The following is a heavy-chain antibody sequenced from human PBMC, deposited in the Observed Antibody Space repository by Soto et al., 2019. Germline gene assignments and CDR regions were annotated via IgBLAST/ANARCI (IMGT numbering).Heavy chain of an antibody. D-gene: IGHD3-3*01. CDR3: AHRVLRTVFGLVTTTAIYFDF. V-gene: IGHV2-5*02. J-gene: IGHJ4*02. Sequence: QITLNESGPTRVKPRQTLTLTCTFSGFSLTTSGVGVGWIRQSPGKAPEWLALIYWDDDKRYSPSLKSRLTITKDTSKIQVVLTMADLDPADTATYYCAHRVLRTVFGLVTTTAIYFDFWGQGTPVAVSS. CDR2: IYWDDDK. CDR1: GFSLTTSGVG.